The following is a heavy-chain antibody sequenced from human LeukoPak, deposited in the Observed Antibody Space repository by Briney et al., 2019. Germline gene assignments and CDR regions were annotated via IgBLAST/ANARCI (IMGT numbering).Heavy chain of an antibody. CDR2: TYYRSKWSF. Sequence: SQTLSPTCAIAGDRVSSKNPAWNWIRQSPSRGLEWLGRTYYRSKWSFDYAVSVEGRITIKPDTSKNQFSLQLNSVTPEDTAVYYCARSMSNGGFRLDYWGQGSLVTVSS. V-gene: IGHV6-1*01. J-gene: IGHJ4*02. D-gene: IGHD4-11*01. CDR3: ARSMSNGGFRLDY. CDR1: GDRVSSKNPA.